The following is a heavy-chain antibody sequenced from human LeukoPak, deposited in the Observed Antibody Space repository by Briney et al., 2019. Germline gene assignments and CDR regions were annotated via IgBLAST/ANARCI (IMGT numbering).Heavy chain of an antibody. CDR1: VYSFTTYY. Sequence: ASVKVSCKASVYSFTTYYIHWVGQAPGQGLEWMGVINPSGGSTSFAQKFQARLTMTRDTSTSTVYMELSGLSSEDTAVYYCAREIVVVPSAMGFDPWGQGTLVTVSS. J-gene: IGHJ5*02. CDR2: INPSGGST. D-gene: IGHD2-2*01. CDR3: AREIVVVPSAMGFDP. V-gene: IGHV1-46*01.